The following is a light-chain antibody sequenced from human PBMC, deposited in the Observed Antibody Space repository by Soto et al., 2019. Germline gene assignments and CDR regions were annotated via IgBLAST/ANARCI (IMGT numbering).Light chain of an antibody. Sequence: DIQMTQSPSTLSASVGDRVTITCRASQSISSWLAWYQQKPGRAPKLLIYKASSLESGVPSRFSGSGSGTEFTLTISSLQPDDFATYYCQQYNSQWTFGQGTRWISN. CDR1: QSISSW. CDR2: KAS. V-gene: IGKV1-5*03. CDR3: QQYNSQWT. J-gene: IGKJ1*01.